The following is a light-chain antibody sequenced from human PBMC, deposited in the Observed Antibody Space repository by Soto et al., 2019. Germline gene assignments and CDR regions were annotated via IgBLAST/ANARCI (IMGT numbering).Light chain of an antibody. Sequence: DIVMTQSPDSLAVSLGERATINCKSSQSVLYSSNNKNYLAWYQQKPEQPPKLLIYWASTRESGVPDRFSGSGSGTDFTLTISSLQAEDVAVYYCQQYYSPWTFGQGTKVEIK. V-gene: IGKV4-1*01. CDR3: QQYYSPWT. CDR1: QSVLYSSNNKNY. CDR2: WAS. J-gene: IGKJ1*01.